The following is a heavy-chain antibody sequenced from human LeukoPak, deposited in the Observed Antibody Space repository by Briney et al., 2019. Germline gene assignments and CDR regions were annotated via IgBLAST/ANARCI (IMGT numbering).Heavy chain of an antibody. CDR3: AREDGYGDYVDAFDI. Sequence: SETLSLTCSVSDGFINSYYWNWIRRPPGKGLEWIGYIYYNGNTNYSPSLKSRVTMSVDTSKNLFSLKVSSVTAADTAVYYCAREDGYGDYVDAFDIWGQGTMVTVSS. V-gene: IGHV4-59*01. J-gene: IGHJ3*02. D-gene: IGHD4-17*01. CDR2: IYYNGNT. CDR1: DGFINSYY.